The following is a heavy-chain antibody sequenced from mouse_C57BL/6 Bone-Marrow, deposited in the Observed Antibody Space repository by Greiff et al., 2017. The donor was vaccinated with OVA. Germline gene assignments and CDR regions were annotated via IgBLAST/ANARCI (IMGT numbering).Heavy chain of an antibody. J-gene: IGHJ4*01. V-gene: IGHV1-61*01. CDR1: GYTFTSYW. D-gene: IGHD1-2*01. Sequence: QVQLQQPGAELVRPGSSVKLSCKASGYTFTSYWMDWVKQRPGQGLEWIGNIYPSDSATHYNQKFKDKATLTVDKSSSTAYMQLSSLTSEDSAVYYCARVEYYGTTYAMDYWGQGTSVTVSS. CDR2: IYPSDSAT. CDR3: ARVEYYGTTYAMDY.